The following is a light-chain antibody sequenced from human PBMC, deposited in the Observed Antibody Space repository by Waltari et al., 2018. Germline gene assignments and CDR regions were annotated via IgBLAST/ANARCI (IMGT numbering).Light chain of an antibody. CDR1: QSVGRY. CDR2: DAS. V-gene: IGKV3-11*01. Sequence: ETVLTQSPATLSLSPGETATLSCRASQSVGRYLAWYQQKPGQAPRLLIYDASFRASGVPGRFSGSGSGTDFTLTISSLQSEDFADYYCQQYSDWPYTFGQGTKLEIK. CDR3: QQYSDWPYT. J-gene: IGKJ2*01.